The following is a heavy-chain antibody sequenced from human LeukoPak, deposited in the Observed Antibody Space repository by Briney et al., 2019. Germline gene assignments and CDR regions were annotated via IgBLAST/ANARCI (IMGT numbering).Heavy chain of an antibody. CDR3: ATPYTSGWSLYFDN. D-gene: IGHD6-19*01. CDR1: GFTFSSYA. J-gene: IGHJ4*02. Sequence: GGSLRLSCAASGFTFSSYAMHWVRQAPDKGLEWVAVISHDGSNKYYADSVKGRFSISRDNSKNTLYLQMNGLRAEETAMYYCATPYTSGWSLYFDNWGQGTLVTVSS. CDR2: ISHDGSNK. V-gene: IGHV3-30-3*01.